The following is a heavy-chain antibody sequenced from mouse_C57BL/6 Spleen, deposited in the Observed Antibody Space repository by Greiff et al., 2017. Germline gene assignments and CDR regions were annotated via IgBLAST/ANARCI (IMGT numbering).Heavy chain of an antibody. CDR1: EFTFSDYG. D-gene: IGHD1-1*01. J-gene: IGHJ2*01. CDR2: ISSGRSTI. Sequence: EVMLVESGGGLVKPGGSLKLSCASSEFTFSDYGMPWVRQAPETGLAWVAYISSGRSTIYYAYTVKGRFTISRDNAKNTLFLQMTSLRSEDTAMYYCARRYYGSSYENYFDYWGQGTTLTVSS. CDR3: ARRYYGSSYENYFDY. V-gene: IGHV5-17*01.